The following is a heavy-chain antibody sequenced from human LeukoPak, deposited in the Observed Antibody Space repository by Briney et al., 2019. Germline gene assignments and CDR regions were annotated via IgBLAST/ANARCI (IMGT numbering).Heavy chain of an antibody. CDR2: IYHSGST. CDR3: ARSEVVVAAFNWFDP. V-gene: IGHV4-38-2*02. Sequence: PSETLSLTCTVSGYSISSGYYWGWIRQPPGKGLEWIGSIYHSGSTYYNPSLKSRVTISVDTSKNQFSLKLSSVAAADTAVYYCARSEVVVAAFNWFDPWGQGTLVTVSS. CDR1: GYSISSGYY. D-gene: IGHD2-15*01. J-gene: IGHJ5*02.